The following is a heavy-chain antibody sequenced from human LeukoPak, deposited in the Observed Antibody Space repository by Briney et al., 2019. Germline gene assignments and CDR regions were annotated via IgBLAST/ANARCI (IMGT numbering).Heavy chain of an antibody. J-gene: IGHJ4*02. D-gene: IGHD6-13*01. CDR2: INPNSGGT. V-gene: IGHV1-2*02. CDR3: ARPSPRSWYALDY. CDR1: GYTFTGYY. Sequence: ASVKVSCKASGYTFTGYYMHWVRQAPGQGLEWMGWINPNSGGTNYAQKFQGRVTMTRDTSISTAYMELNRLRSDDTAVYYCARPSPRSWYALDYWGQGTLVTVSS.